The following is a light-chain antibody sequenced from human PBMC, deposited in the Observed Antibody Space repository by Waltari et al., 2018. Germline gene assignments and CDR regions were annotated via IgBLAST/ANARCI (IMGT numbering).Light chain of an antibody. V-gene: IGLV3-1*01. CDR3: QAWDVAIVV. J-gene: IGLJ2*01. CDR2: KDV. Sequence: YELSQPPSVSVSPGQTATITCSGDNLDQKFVDWYQQRPGQPPLRVIYKDVDRPAGPPERFSGTNSGNTATLTISGTQVMDEADYYCQAWDVAIVVFGGGTKLTVL. CDR1: NLDQKF.